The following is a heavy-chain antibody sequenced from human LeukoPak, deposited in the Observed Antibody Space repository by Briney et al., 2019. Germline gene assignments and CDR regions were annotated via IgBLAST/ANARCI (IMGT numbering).Heavy chain of an antibody. V-gene: IGHV4-59*01. CDR1: GGSITYYY. Sequence: SETLSLTCTVSGGSITYYYWNWIRQPPGKGLEWIGYISYTGSTNYNPSLKSRVTLSIDTSKNQFSLNLRSVTAADTATYYCGRSKGSGNYFDSWGQGTLVTVSS. CDR3: GRSKGSGNYFDS. D-gene: IGHD3-10*01. CDR2: ISYTGST. J-gene: IGHJ4*02.